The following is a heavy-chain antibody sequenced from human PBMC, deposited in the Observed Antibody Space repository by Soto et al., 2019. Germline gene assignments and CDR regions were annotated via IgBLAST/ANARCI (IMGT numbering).Heavy chain of an antibody. D-gene: IGHD1-26*01. CDR3: AREGASGFGMDV. CDR2: IHHREST. CDR1: GGSVRSNNW. V-gene: IGHV4-4*02. J-gene: IGHJ6*02. Sequence: PSETLSLTCAVSGGSVRSNNWWFWVRQPPGKGLEWIGEIHHRESTNLNPSLKSRVTISVDRSKNQFSLNLSSVTAADTAVYYCAREGASGFGMDVWGQGTTVTVSS.